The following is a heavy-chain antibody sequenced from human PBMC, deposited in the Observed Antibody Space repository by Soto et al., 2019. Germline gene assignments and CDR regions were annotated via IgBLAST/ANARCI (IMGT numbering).Heavy chain of an antibody. V-gene: IGHV4-34*01. CDR2: INHSGST. CDR3: AREELTFAGSYDYIWGSYRQRPYYFDY. D-gene: IGHD3-16*02. J-gene: IGHJ4*02. CDR1: GGSFSGYY. Sequence: QVQLQQWGAGLLKPSETLSLTCAVYGGSFSGYYWSWIRQPPGKGLEWIGEINHSGSTNYNPSLKSRVTISVDTSKNQFSLKLSSVTAADTAVYYGAREELTFAGSYDYIWGSYRQRPYYFDYWGQGTLVTVSS.